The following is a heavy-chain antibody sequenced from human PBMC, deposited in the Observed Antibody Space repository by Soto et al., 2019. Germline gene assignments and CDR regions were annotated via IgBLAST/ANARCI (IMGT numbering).Heavy chain of an antibody. J-gene: IGHJ4*02. CDR1: GFTFNHFA. Sequence: QVQLVESGGGAVQPGRSLRLSCAASGFTFNHFAMHLVRQAPGKGLDWVAVIAYDGRRKSYADSVKGRFSSSRDNTERTLDLQTNNLTSQDTGIYYCAREDSGYSCAYFYYWGQGSIFAGSS. CDR3: AREDSGYSCAYFYY. CDR2: IAYDGRRK. D-gene: IGHD5-12*01. V-gene: IGHV3-30*04.